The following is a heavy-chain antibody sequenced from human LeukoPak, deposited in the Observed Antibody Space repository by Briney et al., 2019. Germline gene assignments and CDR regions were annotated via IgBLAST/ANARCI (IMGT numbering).Heavy chain of an antibody. CDR2: ISGSGGST. J-gene: IGHJ4*02. Sequence: GGSLRLSCAASGFTFTSYGMDWVRQAPGQGLEWVSGISGSGGSTYYADSVKGRFTISRDNSKNTLYLQMNSLRAEDTAVYYCARSGRDGYNSYFDYWGQGTLVTVSS. D-gene: IGHD5-24*01. CDR3: ARSGRDGYNSYFDY. V-gene: IGHV3-23*01. CDR1: GFTFTSYG.